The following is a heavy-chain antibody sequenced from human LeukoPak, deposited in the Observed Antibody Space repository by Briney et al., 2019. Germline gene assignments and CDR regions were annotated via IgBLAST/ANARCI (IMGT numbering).Heavy chain of an antibody. CDR2: ITSSSSYI. Sequence: GGSLRLSCAASGFTFSSYSMNWVRQAPGKGLEWVSSITSSSSYIYYADSVKGRFTISRDNAKNSLYLQMNSLRAEDTAVYYCARVGSGYKYGYRDGFYHYYYMDVWGKGTAVTISS. CDR3: ARVGSGYKYGYRDGFYHYYYMDV. J-gene: IGHJ6*03. CDR1: GFTFSSYS. D-gene: IGHD5-18*01. V-gene: IGHV3-21*01.